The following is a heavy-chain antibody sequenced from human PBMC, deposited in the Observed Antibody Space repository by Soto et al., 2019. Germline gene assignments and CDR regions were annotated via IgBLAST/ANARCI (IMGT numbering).Heavy chain of an antibody. CDR3: ARHHSRGALMPGGVINAFDI. Sequence: PSETLSLTCSVSGDSISSSSCYWGWIRQPPGKGLEWIGNIFYSGTTYYNLSLKSRVTISVDTSKNLFSLNLSSVTASDTAVYYCARHHSRGALMPGGVINAFDIWGQGTMVTVSS. J-gene: IGHJ3*02. V-gene: IGHV4-39*01. CDR2: IFYSGTT. D-gene: IGHD3-10*01. CDR1: GDSISSSSCY.